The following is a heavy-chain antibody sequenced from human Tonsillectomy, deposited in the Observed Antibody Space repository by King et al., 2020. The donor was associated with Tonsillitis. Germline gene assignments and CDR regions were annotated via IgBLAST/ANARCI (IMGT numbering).Heavy chain of an antibody. CDR1: GGSISSSTYY. CDR2: ISNSGST. D-gene: IGHD3-3*01. Sequence: VQLQESGPGRVKPSENLSLTCSVSGGSISSSTYYWGWIRQPPGKGLEWIGSISNSGSTFYNMSLKSRVTISVDTSRNQFSLKLSSVTAADTAVYYCARQGGDFWSGFYNYYFDYWGQGTLVTVSS. CDR3: ARQGGDFWSGFYNYYFDY. V-gene: IGHV4-39*01. J-gene: IGHJ4*02.